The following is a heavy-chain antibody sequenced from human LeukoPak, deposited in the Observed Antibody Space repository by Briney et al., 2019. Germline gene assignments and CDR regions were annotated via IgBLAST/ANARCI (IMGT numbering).Heavy chain of an antibody. CDR1: GFTVSSNY. V-gene: IGHV3-53*01. D-gene: IGHD3-22*01. CDR3: ARDYYDSSGYFDY. CDR2: IYSGGST. Sequence: GGSLRLSCAASGFTVSSNYMSWVRQAPGKGLEWVSVIYSGGSTYYADSVKGRFTISRDNSKNTLYLQMNSLRAEDTAVYYCARDYYDSSGYFDYWGQGTLVTVSS. J-gene: IGHJ4*02.